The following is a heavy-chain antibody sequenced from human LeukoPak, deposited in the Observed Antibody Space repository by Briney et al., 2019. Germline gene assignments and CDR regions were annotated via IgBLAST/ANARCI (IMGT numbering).Heavy chain of an antibody. Sequence: GRSLRLSCAASGFTFSSYAMHWVRQAPGKGLEWVAVISYDGSNKYYADSVKGRFTISRDNAKNSLYLQMNSLRAEDTAIYYCTRVGYIDEGIDYWGQGTLVTVSS. V-gene: IGHV3-30-3*01. CDR2: ISYDGSNK. J-gene: IGHJ4*02. CDR3: TRVGYIDEGIDY. CDR1: GFTFSSYA. D-gene: IGHD5-24*01.